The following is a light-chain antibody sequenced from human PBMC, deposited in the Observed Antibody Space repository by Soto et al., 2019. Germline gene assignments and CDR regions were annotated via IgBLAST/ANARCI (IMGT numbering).Light chain of an antibody. CDR1: QSVSSSY. V-gene: IGKV3-20*01. J-gene: IGKJ1*01. Sequence: EIVLTQSPGTLSLSPGERATLSCRASQSVSSSYLAWYQQKPGQAPRLLIYGASSRATGIPDRFSGSGSGTDSTLTISRLEPEDFAVYYCQQYGSSPPPWTFGQGTKVEIK. CDR3: QQYGSSPPPWT. CDR2: GAS.